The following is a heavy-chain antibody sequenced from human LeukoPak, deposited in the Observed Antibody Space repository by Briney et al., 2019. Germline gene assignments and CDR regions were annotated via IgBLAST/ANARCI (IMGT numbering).Heavy chain of an antibody. D-gene: IGHD3-22*01. CDR2: ISGAGTGT. Sequence: GGSLRLSCAASGFTFSSYGMSWVRQAPGKGLEWVSSISGAGTGTYYADSVKGRFTISRDNSKNMLYLQMNSLRAEDTAVYYCAKDARITMIVVVRGARPYYFDYWGQGTLVTVSS. J-gene: IGHJ4*02. CDR1: GFTFSSYG. CDR3: AKDARITMIVVVRGARPYYFDY. V-gene: IGHV3-23*01.